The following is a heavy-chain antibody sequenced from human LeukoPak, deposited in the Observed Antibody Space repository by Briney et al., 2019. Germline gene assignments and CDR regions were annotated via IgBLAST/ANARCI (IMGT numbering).Heavy chain of an antibody. CDR2: ISGSGGRT. Sequence: GGSLRLSCAASGFTFSSYAMSWVRQAPGKGLEWVSAISGSGGRTYYADSVKGRFTISRDNSKNTLYLQLNSLRAEDTAVYFCAKRPSASYRALDYWGQGTLVTVSS. D-gene: IGHD1-26*01. J-gene: IGHJ4*02. CDR1: GFTFSSYA. V-gene: IGHV3-23*01. CDR3: AKRPSASYRALDY.